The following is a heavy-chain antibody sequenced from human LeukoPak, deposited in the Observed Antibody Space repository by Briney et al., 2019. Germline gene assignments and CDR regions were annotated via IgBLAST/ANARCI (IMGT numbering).Heavy chain of an antibody. V-gene: IGHV4-59*01. CDR3: ARTGGYNSPFSF. Sequence: SETLSLTCTGSGGSISSYYWNWVRQPPGKGLEWIGYVSYSGSTNYNPSLKSRVTISVDTSKNQFFLKLNSVTAADTAVYYCARTGGYNSPFSFWGQGALVTVSS. CDR1: GGSISSYY. CDR2: VSYSGST. D-gene: IGHD5-24*01. J-gene: IGHJ4*02.